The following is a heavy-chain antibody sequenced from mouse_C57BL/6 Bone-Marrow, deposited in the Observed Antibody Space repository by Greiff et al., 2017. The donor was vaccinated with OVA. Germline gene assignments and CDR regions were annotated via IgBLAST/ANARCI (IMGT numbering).Heavy chain of an antibody. CDR2: INPSSGYT. CDR3: ARRGTDYEGIDY. CDR1: GYTFTSYT. V-gene: IGHV1-4*01. J-gene: IGHJ2*01. D-gene: IGHD2-4*01. Sequence: VQLQQSGAELARPGASVKMSCKASGYTFTSYTMHWVKQRPGQGLEWIGYINPSSGYTKYNQKFKDKATLTADKSSSTAYMQLSSLTSEDSAVYYCARRGTDYEGIDYWGQGTTLTVSS.